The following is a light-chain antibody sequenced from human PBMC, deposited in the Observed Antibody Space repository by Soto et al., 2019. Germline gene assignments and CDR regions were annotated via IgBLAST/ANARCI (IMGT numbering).Light chain of an antibody. CDR2: DAS. CDR1: QNVSSY. J-gene: IGKJ2*01. V-gene: IGKV3-11*01. CDR3: QQRINWPPYT. Sequence: EIVLTQSPATLSLSPGERATLSYRASQNVSSYLAWYQQKPGQAPRLLIYDASNRATGIPARFSGSGSGTDFTLTISSLEPEDFAVYYCQQRINWPPYTFGQGTKLEIK.